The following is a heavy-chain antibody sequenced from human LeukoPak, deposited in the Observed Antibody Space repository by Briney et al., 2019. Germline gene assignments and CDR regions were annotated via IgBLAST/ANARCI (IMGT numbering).Heavy chain of an antibody. D-gene: IGHD3-9*01. CDR1: GFTFSSYS. J-gene: IGHJ3*02. Sequence: GGSLRLSCAASGFTFSSYSMNWVRQAPGKGLEWVSYISSSSTIYYADSVKGRFTISRDNAKNSLYLQMNSLRAEDTAVYYCARVWLTGFDAFDIWGQGTMVTVSS. V-gene: IGHV3-48*01. CDR2: ISSSSTI. CDR3: ARVWLTGFDAFDI.